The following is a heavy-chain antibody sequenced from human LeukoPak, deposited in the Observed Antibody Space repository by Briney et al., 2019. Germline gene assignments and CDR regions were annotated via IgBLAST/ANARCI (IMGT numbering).Heavy chain of an antibody. V-gene: IGHV4-38-2*02. CDR2: IYHSGST. Sequence: SETLSLTCTVSGYSISSGYYWGWIRQPPGKGLEWIGSIYHSGSTYYNPSLKSRVTISVDTSKNQFSLKLSSVTAADTAVYYCARAWDDYYDSSGYYYRDAFDIWGQGTMVTVSS. CDR1: GYSISSGYY. D-gene: IGHD3-22*01. J-gene: IGHJ3*02. CDR3: ARAWDDYYDSSGYYYRDAFDI.